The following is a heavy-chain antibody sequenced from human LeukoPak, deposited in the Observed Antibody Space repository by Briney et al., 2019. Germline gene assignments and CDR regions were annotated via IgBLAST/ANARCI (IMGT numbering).Heavy chain of an antibody. V-gene: IGHV1-18*01. J-gene: IGHJ6*02. D-gene: IGHD1-26*01. Sequence: ASVKVSCKASGYTFTSYGISWVRQAPGQGLEWMGWISAYNGNTNYAQKLQGRVTMTTDTSTSTAYMELRSLRSDDTAVYYCARVSGSYSYYYYGTDVWGQGTTVTVSS. CDR2: ISAYNGNT. CDR3: ARVSGSYSYYYYGTDV. CDR1: GYTFTSYG.